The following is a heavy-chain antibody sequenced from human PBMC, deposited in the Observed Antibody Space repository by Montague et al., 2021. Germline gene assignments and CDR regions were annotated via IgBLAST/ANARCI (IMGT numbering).Heavy chain of an antibody. D-gene: IGHD3-10*01. Sequence: CAISGGGVSNNNAAWNWIRESPSRGLEWLGRTYYRSTWYTDYAVSVRGRIAINPDTSKSQFSLQLNSVTPEDTAAYYCAREGVGDLLFSFDSWGQGTLVTVSS. CDR3: AREGVGDLLFSFDS. CDR2: TYYRSTWYT. V-gene: IGHV6-1*01. J-gene: IGHJ4*02. CDR1: GGGVSNNNAA.